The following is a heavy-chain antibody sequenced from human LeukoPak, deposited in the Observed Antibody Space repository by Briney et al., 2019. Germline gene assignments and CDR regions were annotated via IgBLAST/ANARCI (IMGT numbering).Heavy chain of an antibody. J-gene: IGHJ4*02. CDR3: ARLADSGMDY. CDR1: GGSISSYY. V-gene: IGHV4-59*01. Sequence: SETLSLTCTVSGGSISSYYWSWIRQPPGKGLEWIGYIYYSGSTNYNPSLKSRVTISVDTSKNQFSLELSSVTAADTAVYYCARLADSGMDYWGQGTLVTVSS. D-gene: IGHD5-12*01. CDR2: IYYSGST.